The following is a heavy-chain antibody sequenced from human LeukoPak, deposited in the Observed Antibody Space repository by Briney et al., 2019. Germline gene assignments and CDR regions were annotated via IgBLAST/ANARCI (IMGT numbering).Heavy chain of an antibody. V-gene: IGHV1-18*04. D-gene: IGHD5-24*01. CDR2: ISTDSGKT. Sequence: ASVKVSCKASGYTFTDYYMHWVRQAPGQGLEWMGWISTDSGKTNYAQKFQARVIMTTDTSTRTAYMELRSLRSDDTAVYYCARDRDHAFDIWGQGTRVT. CDR3: ARDRDHAFDI. J-gene: IGHJ3*02. CDR1: GYTFTDYY.